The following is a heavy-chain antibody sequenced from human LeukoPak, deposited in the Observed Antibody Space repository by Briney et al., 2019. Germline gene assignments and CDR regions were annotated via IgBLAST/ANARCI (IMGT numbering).Heavy chain of an antibody. V-gene: IGHV4-39*07. Sequence: SEALSLTCTVSGGSISSSSYYWGWIRQPPGKGLEWIGSIYYSGSTYYNPSLKSRVTISVDTSKNQFSLKLTSVTAADTAVYYCARDLEYSSSSFFDYWGQGTLVTVSS. CDR3: ARDLEYSSSSFFDY. J-gene: IGHJ4*02. D-gene: IGHD6-6*01. CDR1: GGSISSSSYY. CDR2: IYYSGST.